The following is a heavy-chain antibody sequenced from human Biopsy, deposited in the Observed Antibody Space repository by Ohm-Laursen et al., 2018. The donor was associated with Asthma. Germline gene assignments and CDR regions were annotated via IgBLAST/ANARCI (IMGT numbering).Heavy chain of an antibody. CDR1: GFAFDDSA. Sequence: LSLTWAASGFAFDDSAIHWVRQAPGRGLEWVAGISWNSVTVDYAASVKGRFTISRDNAKNSLDLEMNSLRSEDTALYYCAKDTLSSSWKWFDPWGQGTMVNVST. V-gene: IGHV3-9*01. D-gene: IGHD2-2*01. J-gene: IGHJ5*02. CDR3: AKDTLSSSWKWFDP. CDR2: ISWNSVTV.